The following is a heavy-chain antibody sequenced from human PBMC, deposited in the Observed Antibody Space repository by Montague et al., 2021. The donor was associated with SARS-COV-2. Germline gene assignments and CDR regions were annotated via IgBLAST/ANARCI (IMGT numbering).Heavy chain of an antibody. CDR1: GFSLNTDGAG. CDR3: ARRYDFYRAEAFDV. Sequence: PALVKPTQTLTLTCVFSGFSLNTDGAGVAWIRRPPGKALEWLALIYWDGDQRYSPPLKTRLTITKDTSKDRVVLTMTNLDPVDTATYYCARRYDFYRAEAFDVWGQGTMLTVSS. V-gene: IGHV2-5*02. D-gene: IGHD3-3*01. CDR2: IYWDGDQ. J-gene: IGHJ3*01.